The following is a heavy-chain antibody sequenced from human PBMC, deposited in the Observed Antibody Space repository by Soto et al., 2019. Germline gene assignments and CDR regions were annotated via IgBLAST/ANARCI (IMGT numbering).Heavy chain of an antibody. J-gene: IGHJ5*02. Sequence: QITLKESGPTLVKPTQTLTLTCTFSGFSLSTSGVGVGWIRQPPGKALEWLALIYWDDDKRYRPSLKSRLTLTKDTSKNQVVLTMTNMDPVDTATYYCAHRPLLQLRFLEVGWFDPWGQGTLVTVSS. CDR1: GFSLSTSGVG. CDR3: AHRPLLQLRFLEVGWFDP. CDR2: IYWDDDK. V-gene: IGHV2-5*02. D-gene: IGHD3-3*01.